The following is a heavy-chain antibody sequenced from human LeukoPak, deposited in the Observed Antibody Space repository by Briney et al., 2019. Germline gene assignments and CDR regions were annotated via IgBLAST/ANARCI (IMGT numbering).Heavy chain of an antibody. CDR2: MNPNSGNT. V-gene: IGHV1-8*01. CDR3: ARDWNYYGSGSSENPPFDY. J-gene: IGHJ4*02. D-gene: IGHD3-10*01. CDR1: GYTFTSYD. Sequence: ASVKVSCKASGYTFTSYDINWVRQATGQGLEWMGWMNPNSGNTGYAQKFQGRVTMTRDTSTSTVYMELSSLRSEDTAVYYCARDWNYYGSGSSENPPFDYWGQGTLVTVSS.